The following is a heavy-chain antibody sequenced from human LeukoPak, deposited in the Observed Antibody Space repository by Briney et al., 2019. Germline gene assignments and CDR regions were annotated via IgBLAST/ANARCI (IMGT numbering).Heavy chain of an antibody. Sequence: GGSLRLSCAASGFTFSDYYMSWIRQAPGKGLEWVSYISGGGSTIYYADSVKGRFTISRDNAKNSLYLQMNSLRAEDTAVYYCARDIYYYDSSGYYFPGGSDYWGQGTPVTVSS. CDR2: ISGGGSTI. J-gene: IGHJ4*02. V-gene: IGHV3-11*04. CDR3: ARDIYYYDSSGYYFPGGSDY. D-gene: IGHD3-22*01. CDR1: GFTFSDYY.